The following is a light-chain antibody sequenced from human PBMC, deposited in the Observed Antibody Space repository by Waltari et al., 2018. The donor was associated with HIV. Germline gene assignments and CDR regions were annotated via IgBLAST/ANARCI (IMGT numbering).Light chain of an antibody. CDR2: KDI. Sequence: SYELTQTPSVSVSPGQTARISCSRGSLPKKYSSWYGQKPGQAPVLIIYKDIERPSGMPERISGSRSGTGVTLTISDVQAEDEGDYYCQSTDHDGTWVFGGGTKLTVL. J-gene: IGLJ3*02. CDR3: QSTDHDGTWV. V-gene: IGLV3-25*03. CDR1: SLPKKY.